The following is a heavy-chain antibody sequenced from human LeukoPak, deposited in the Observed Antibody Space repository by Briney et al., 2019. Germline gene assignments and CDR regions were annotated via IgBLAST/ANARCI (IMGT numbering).Heavy chain of an antibody. CDR1: GFTFSTYS. J-gene: IGHJ6*03. V-gene: IGHV3-48*01. Sequence: GGSLRLSCAASGFTFSTYSMNWVRQAPGKGLEHISYISSISRTIDNADSVKGRFTISRDNAKNSLYLQMNSLRAEDTAVYYCARERKSNYYLDVWGKGTTVTVSS. CDR2: ISSISRTI. CDR3: ARERKSNYYLDV.